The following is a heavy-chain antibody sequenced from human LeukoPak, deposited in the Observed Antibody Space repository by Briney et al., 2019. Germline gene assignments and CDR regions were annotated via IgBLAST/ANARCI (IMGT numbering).Heavy chain of an antibody. CDR1: GGSISSYY. J-gene: IGHJ5*02. D-gene: IGHD1-26*01. Sequence: SETLSLTCSVSGGSISSYYWSWIRQPAGKGLEWIGRIHTSGNTNYNPSLKSRVTISVDKSKIQFSLKLSSVIAADTAVYYCARGLVGTTGEQNWFDPWGQGTLVTVSS. V-gene: IGHV4-4*07. CDR2: IHTSGNT. CDR3: ARGLVGTTGEQNWFDP.